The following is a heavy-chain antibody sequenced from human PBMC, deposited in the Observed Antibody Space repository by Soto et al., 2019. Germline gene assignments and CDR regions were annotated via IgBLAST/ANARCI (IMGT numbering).Heavy chain of an antibody. D-gene: IGHD2-8*01. J-gene: IGHJ4*02. CDR3: ASRMVYAIREYYFDY. CDR1: GGSISSSSYY. CDR2: IYYSGST. Sequence: SETLSLTCTVSGGSISSSSYYWGWIRQPPGKGLEWIGSIYYSGSTYYNPSLKSRVTISVDTSKNQFSLKLSSVTAADTAVYYCASRMVYAIREYYFDYWGQGTLVTVSS. V-gene: IGHV4-39*01.